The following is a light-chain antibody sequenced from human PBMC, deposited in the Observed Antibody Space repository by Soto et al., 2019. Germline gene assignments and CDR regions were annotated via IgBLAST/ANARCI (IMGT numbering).Light chain of an antibody. J-gene: IGKJ2*01. Sequence: DIQMTQSPSSLSASAGDGVTITCRASTSISKYLNWYQQKPGKAPTLLIYATSSLQPGGPSRFSVSGSGTDFTLTISSLQPYDSATYNCQQSPNAPYTLGQGTKQEI. CDR3: QQSPNAPYT. V-gene: IGKV1-39*01. CDR2: ATS. CDR1: TSISKY.